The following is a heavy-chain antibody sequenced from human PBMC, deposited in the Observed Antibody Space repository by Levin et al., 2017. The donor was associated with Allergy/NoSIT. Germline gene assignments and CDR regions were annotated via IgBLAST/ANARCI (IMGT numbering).Heavy chain of an antibody. CDR3: ARETAYYDSSGDGWYFDL. Sequence: KAGGSLRLSCAASGFTFSSYSMNWVRQAPGKGLEWVSSISSSSSYIYYADSVKGRFTISRDNAKNSLYLQMNSLRAEDTAVYYCARETAYYDSSGDGWYFDLWGRGTLVTVSS. CDR2: ISSSSSYI. J-gene: IGHJ2*01. D-gene: IGHD3-22*01. CDR1: GFTFSSYS. V-gene: IGHV3-21*01.